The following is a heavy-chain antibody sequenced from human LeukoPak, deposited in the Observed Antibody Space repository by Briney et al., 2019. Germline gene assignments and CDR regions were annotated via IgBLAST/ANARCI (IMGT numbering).Heavy chain of an antibody. V-gene: IGHV1-69*04. Sequence: GASVKVSCKASGGTFSSYAISWVRQAPGPGLEWMGRIIPIFGIANYAQKFQGRVTITADKSTSTAYMELSSLRSEDTAVYYCAGGDYYDSSGYPRTFDYWGQGTLVTVSS. D-gene: IGHD3-22*01. J-gene: IGHJ4*02. CDR1: GGTFSSYA. CDR2: IIPIFGIA. CDR3: AGGDYYDSSGYPRTFDY.